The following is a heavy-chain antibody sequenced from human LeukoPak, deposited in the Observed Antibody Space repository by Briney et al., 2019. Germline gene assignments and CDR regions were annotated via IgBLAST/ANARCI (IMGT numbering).Heavy chain of an antibody. J-gene: IGHJ4*02. CDR2: FIGSSGST. CDR3: AKVPYDSSNYYHDF. Sequence: GGSLRLSCASSGFTFSSSAMSWVRQAPGGGLEWVSGFIGSSGSTYYADFVRGQFTISRDNSNHALYLQMNSLRAEDSAVYYCAKVPYDSSNYYHDFWGQGTLVTVSS. CDR1: GFTFSSSA. V-gene: IGHV3-23*01. D-gene: IGHD3-22*01.